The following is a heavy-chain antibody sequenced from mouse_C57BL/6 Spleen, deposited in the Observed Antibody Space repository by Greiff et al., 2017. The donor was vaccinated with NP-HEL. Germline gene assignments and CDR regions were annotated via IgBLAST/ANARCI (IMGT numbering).Heavy chain of an antibody. D-gene: IGHD6-1*01. Sequence: QVQLQQPGAELVKPGASVKLSCKASGYTFTSYWMQWVKQRPGQGLEWIGEIDPSDSYTNYNQKFKGKATLTVDTSSSTAYMQLSSLTSEDSAVYYCARGGSTTTDFDVWGTGTTVTVSS. CDR2: IDPSDSYT. CDR1: GYTFTSYW. J-gene: IGHJ1*03. CDR3: ARGGSTTTDFDV. V-gene: IGHV1-50*01.